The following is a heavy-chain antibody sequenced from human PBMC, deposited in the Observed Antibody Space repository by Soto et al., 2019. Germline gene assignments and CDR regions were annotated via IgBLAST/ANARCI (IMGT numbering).Heavy chain of an antibody. V-gene: IGHV3-9*01. CDR1: GFTFDDYA. J-gene: IGHJ4*02. D-gene: IGHD4-17*01. Sequence: EVQLVESGGGLVQPGRSLRLSCAASGFTFDDYAMHWVRQAPGKGLEWVSGISWNSGSIGYADSVKGRFTISRDNAKNSLYLQMNSLRAEDTALYYCAKDIQAGRLRWYFDYWGQGTLVTVSS. CDR3: AKDIQAGRLRWYFDY. CDR2: ISWNSGSI.